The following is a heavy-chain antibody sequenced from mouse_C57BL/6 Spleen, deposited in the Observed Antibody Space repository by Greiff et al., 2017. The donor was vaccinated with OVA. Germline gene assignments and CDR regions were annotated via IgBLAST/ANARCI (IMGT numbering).Heavy chain of an antibody. Sequence: QVQLKQSGAELARPGASVKMSCKASGYTFTSYTMHWVKQRPGQGLEWIGYINPSSGYTKYNQKFKDKATLTADKSSSTAYMQLSSLTSEDSAVYYCARRDYGYAMDYWGQGTSVTVSS. CDR3: ARRDYGYAMDY. D-gene: IGHD1-1*02. CDR1: GYTFTSYT. J-gene: IGHJ4*01. CDR2: INPSSGYT. V-gene: IGHV1-4*01.